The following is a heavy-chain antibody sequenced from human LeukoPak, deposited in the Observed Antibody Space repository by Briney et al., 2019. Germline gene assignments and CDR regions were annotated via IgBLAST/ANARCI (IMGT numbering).Heavy chain of an antibody. CDR2: IYYSGST. CDR1: GGSISSSSYY. Sequence: SETLSLTCTVSGGSISSSSYYWGWIRQPPGKGLEWIGSIYYSGSTYYNPSLKSRVTISVDTSKNQFSLKLSSVTAADTAVYYCARPIDQLLSFWGQGTLVTVSS. V-gene: IGHV4-39*01. D-gene: IGHD2-2*01. J-gene: IGHJ4*02. CDR3: ARPIDQLLSF.